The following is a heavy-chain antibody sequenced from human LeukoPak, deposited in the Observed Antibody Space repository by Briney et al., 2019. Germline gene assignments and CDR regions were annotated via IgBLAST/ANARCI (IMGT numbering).Heavy chain of an antibody. V-gene: IGHV1-46*01. D-gene: IGHD3-22*01. CDR3: ARASQYYYDSSGYLYY. J-gene: IGHJ4*02. CDR1: GYTFTSYY. Sequence: ASVKVSCKASGYTFTSYYMHWVRQAPGQGLEWMGIINPSGGSTSYAQKFQGRVTMTRDTSTSTVYMELSSLRSEDTAVYYCARASQYYYDSSGYLYYWGQGTLVTVSS. CDR2: INPSGGST.